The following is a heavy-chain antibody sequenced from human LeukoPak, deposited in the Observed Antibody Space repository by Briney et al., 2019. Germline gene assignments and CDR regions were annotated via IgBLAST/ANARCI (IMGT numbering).Heavy chain of an antibody. CDR3: ARGYDFSADV. Sequence: NPSETLSLTCTVSGGSISSYYWSWIRQPPGKGLEWIGYIYYSGSTNYNPSLKSRVTISVDTSTNQFSLKLSSVTAADTAVYYCARGYDFSADVWGQGTTVTVSS. V-gene: IGHV4-59*01. CDR2: IYYSGST. D-gene: IGHD3-3*01. CDR1: GGSISSYY. J-gene: IGHJ6*02.